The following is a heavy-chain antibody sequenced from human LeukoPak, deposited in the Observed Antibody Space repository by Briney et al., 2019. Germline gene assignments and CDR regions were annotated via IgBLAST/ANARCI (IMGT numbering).Heavy chain of an antibody. V-gene: IGHV4-34*01. J-gene: IGHJ6*03. D-gene: IGHD2-15*01. CDR2: INPSGSP. CDR1: GGSFSGYY. Sequence: SETLSLTCAVYGGSFSGYYWSWIRQPPGKGLEWIGEINPSGSPNYNPSLKSRVTISVDTSKNQFSLKLSSVTAADTAVYYCARGTTLVVVAAIPNYYYYYMDVWGKGTTVTVSS. CDR3: ARGTTLVVVAAIPNYYYYYMDV.